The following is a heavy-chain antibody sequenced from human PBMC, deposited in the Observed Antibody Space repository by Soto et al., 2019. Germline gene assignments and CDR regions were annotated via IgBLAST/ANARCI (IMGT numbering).Heavy chain of an antibody. D-gene: IGHD6-13*01. Sequence: GGSLRLSCAASGFTFDDYAMHWVRQVPGKGLEWVSGINWNSGSIGYADSVKGRFAISRDNAKSSLHLQMNSLRAEDTAFYYCVKDESINWYSGHFRHWGQGTLVTVSS. CDR1: GFTFDDYA. CDR3: VKDESINWYSGHFRH. J-gene: IGHJ1*01. CDR2: INWNSGSI. V-gene: IGHV3-9*01.